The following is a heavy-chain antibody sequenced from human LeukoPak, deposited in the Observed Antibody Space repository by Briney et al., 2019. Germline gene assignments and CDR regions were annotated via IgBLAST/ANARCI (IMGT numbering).Heavy chain of an antibody. J-gene: IGHJ4*02. CDR2: IYYSGST. CDR3: ARIDRAVAGTIDY. Sequence: SETLSLTCTVSGGSISSYFWSWIRQPPGKGLKWIGYIYYSGSTNYNPSLKSRVTMSVDTSKNQFSLKLSPVTAADTAVYYCARIDRAVAGTIDYWGQGTLVTVSS. CDR1: GGSISSYF. V-gene: IGHV4-59*08. D-gene: IGHD6-19*01.